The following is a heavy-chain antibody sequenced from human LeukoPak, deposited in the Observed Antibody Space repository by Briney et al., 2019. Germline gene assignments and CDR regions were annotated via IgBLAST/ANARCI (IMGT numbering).Heavy chain of an antibody. CDR3: ARSRIPIFGVAISGPPDFDY. CDR2: VNPNSGGT. D-gene: IGHD3-3*01. Sequence: ASVKVSCKASGYTFTDYYMHWVRQAPGHRLEWLGWVNPNSGGTNYAQTFRGRLTMTGDASISTAYMEMGRLKSDDTAMYYCARSRIPIFGVAISGPPDFDYRGQGTLVTVSS. V-gene: IGHV1-2*02. CDR1: GYTFTDYY. J-gene: IGHJ4*02.